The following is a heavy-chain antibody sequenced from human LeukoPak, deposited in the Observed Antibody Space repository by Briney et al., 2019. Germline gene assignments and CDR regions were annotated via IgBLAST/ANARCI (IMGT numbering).Heavy chain of an antibody. CDR1: GYTFTSYG. CDR2: ISVYNGNT. J-gene: IGHJ4*02. D-gene: IGHD1-20*01. CDR3: ARGEGGNWNREYYFDY. Sequence: ASVKVSCKASGYTFTSYGISWVRQAPGQGLEWMGWISVYNGNTNSAQKLQGRVTMTTDTSTSTAYMELRSLRSDDTAVYYCARGEGGNWNREYYFDYWGQGTLVTVSS. V-gene: IGHV1-18*01.